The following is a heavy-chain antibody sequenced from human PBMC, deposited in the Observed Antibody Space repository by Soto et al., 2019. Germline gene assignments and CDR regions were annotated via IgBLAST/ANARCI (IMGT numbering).Heavy chain of an antibody. V-gene: IGHV3-23*01. D-gene: IGHD2-21*02. J-gene: IGHJ4*02. CDR1: GFSFRSHA. CDR3: AKAFSEYCGSDCFPDY. CDR2: TSGNGGAT. Sequence: EVHLLESGGGLVQPGGSLRLSCVASGFSFRSHAMTWFRQAEGKGLEWVASTSGNGGATYHSDSVRGRFTISRDNSKNSLYLQMHSQRGEDTAVYYCAKAFSEYCGSDCFPDYWGQGALVTFSS.